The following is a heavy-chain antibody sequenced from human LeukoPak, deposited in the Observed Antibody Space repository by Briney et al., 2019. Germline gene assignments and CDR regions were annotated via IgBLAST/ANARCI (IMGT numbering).Heavy chain of an antibody. Sequence: EASAKVSCKASGYTFTSYGISWVRQAPGQGLEWMGWISAYNGNTNYAQKLQGRVTMTTDTSTSTAYMELRSLRSDDTAVYYCARDRGIVVVPAAPESYYYYGMDVWGQGTTVTVSS. CDR2: ISAYNGNT. V-gene: IGHV1-18*01. CDR3: ARDRGIVVVPAAPESYYYYGMDV. CDR1: GYTFTSYG. D-gene: IGHD2-2*01. J-gene: IGHJ6*02.